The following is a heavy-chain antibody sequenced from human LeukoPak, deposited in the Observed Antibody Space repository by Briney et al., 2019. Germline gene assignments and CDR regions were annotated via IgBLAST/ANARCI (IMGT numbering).Heavy chain of an antibody. CDR3: ARGLLKWLPDY. J-gene: IGHJ4*02. V-gene: IGHV3-30-3*01. CDR1: GFTSSSYA. CDR2: ISYDGSNK. Sequence: GGSLRLSCAASGFTSSSYAMHWVRQAPGKGLEWVAVISYDGSNKYYADSVKGRFTISRDNFKNTLYLQMNSLRAEDTAVYYCARGLLKWLPDYWGQGTLVTVSS. D-gene: IGHD6-19*01.